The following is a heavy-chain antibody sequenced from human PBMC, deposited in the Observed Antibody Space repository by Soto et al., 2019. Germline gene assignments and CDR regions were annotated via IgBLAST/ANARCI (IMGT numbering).Heavy chain of an antibody. Sequence: SVKVSCKASGGTFSSYAISGVRQAPGQGLEWMGGIIPIFGTANYAQKFQGRVTITADESTSTAYMELSSLRSEDTAVYYCASDSLGSSSPYYYYGMDVWGQGTTVTVSS. D-gene: IGHD6-6*01. J-gene: IGHJ6*02. V-gene: IGHV1-69*13. CDR2: IIPIFGTA. CDR1: GGTFSSYA. CDR3: ASDSLGSSSPYYYYGMDV.